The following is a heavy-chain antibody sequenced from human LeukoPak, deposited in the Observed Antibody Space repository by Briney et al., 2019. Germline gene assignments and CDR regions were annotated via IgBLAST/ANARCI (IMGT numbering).Heavy chain of an antibody. CDR1: GDSVSSKSEA. CDR3: ARSLRD. V-gene: IGHV6-1*01. Sequence: SQTLSLTCAISGDSVSSKSEAWDWIRQSPSRGLEWLGRTYYRSKWHKDYALSVKSRISINPDTSKNQFSLQLNSVTPDDTAVYYCARSLRDWGQGTLATVSS. CDR2: TYYRSKWHK. J-gene: IGHJ4*02.